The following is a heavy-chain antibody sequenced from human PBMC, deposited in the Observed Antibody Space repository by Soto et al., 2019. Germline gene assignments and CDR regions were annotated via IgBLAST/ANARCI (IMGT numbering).Heavy chain of an antibody. CDR1: GFTFGDYA. J-gene: IGHJ4*02. Sequence: GGSLRLSCTASGFTFGDYAMSWVRQGPGKGLEWVGFIRSKAYGGTTEYAASVKGRFTISRDDSKSIAYLQMNSLKTEDTAVYYCTRDQRGGRAYSYVISPFDYWGQGTWVTFSS. CDR2: IRSKAYGGTT. CDR3: TRDQRGGRAYSYVISPFDY. V-gene: IGHV3-49*04. D-gene: IGHD5-18*01.